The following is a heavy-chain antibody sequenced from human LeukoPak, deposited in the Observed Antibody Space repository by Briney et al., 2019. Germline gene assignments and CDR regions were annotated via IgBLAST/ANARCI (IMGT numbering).Heavy chain of an antibody. CDR2: FDPEDGET. Sequence: ASVTVSCKVSGYTLTELSMHWVRQAPGKGLEWMGGFDPEDGETIYAQKFQGRVTMTEDTSTDTAYMELSSLRSEDTAVYYCATDLNWILDTAMVHVWGQGTMVTVSS. V-gene: IGHV1-24*01. CDR3: ATDLNWILDTAMVHV. J-gene: IGHJ6*02. CDR1: GYTLTELS. D-gene: IGHD5-18*01.